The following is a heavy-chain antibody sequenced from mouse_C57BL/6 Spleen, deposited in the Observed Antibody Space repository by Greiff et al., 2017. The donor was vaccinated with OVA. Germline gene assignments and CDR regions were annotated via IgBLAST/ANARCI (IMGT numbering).Heavy chain of an antibody. J-gene: IGHJ1*03. CDR1: GFTFSDYG. CDR3: ARTATVVASYWYFDV. CDR2: ISSGSSTI. V-gene: IGHV5-17*01. D-gene: IGHD1-1*01. Sequence: EVKLMESGGGLVKPGGSLKLSCAASGFTFSDYGMHWVRQAPEKGLEWVAYISSGSSTIDYADTVKGRFTISRDNAKNTLFLQMTSLRSEDTAMYYCARTATVVASYWYFDVWGTGTTVTVSS.